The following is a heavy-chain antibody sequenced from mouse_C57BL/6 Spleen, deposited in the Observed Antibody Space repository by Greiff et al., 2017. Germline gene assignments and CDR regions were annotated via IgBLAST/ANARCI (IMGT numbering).Heavy chain of an antibody. Sequence: EVQLQQSGAELVRPGASVKLSCTASGFNIKDDYMHWVKQRPEQGLEWIGWIDPENGDTEYASKFQGKATITADTSSNTAYLQLSSLTSEDTAVYYCTTGDWDEGYFDYWGQGTTLTVSS. D-gene: IGHD4-1*01. CDR1: GFNIKDDY. CDR2: IDPENGDT. CDR3: TTGDWDEGYFDY. J-gene: IGHJ2*01. V-gene: IGHV14-4*01.